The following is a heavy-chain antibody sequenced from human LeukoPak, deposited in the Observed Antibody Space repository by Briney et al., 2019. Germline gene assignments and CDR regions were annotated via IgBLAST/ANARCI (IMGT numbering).Heavy chain of an antibody. D-gene: IGHD5-18*01. Sequence: GGSLRLSCAASGFTFSSYGMHWVRQAPGKGLEWVAFIRYDGTNKYYAESVKGRFTISRDNSKNTLYVQMNSLRAEDTAVYYCAKGAGGFSYYNWFDPWGQGTLVTVSS. J-gene: IGHJ5*02. CDR3: AKGAGGFSYYNWFDP. CDR2: IRYDGTNK. V-gene: IGHV3-30*02. CDR1: GFTFSSYG.